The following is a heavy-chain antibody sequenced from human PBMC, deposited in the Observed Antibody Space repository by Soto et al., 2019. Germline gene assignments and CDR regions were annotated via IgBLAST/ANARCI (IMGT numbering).Heavy chain of an antibody. V-gene: IGHV4-39*07. D-gene: IGHD3-3*01. CDR3: ARRIVRYDFWSGYLGNFDY. CDR2: IYYSGAT. J-gene: IGHJ4*02. Sequence: PSETLSLTCTFSGGSISSSSYYWGWIRQPPGKGLEWIGSIYYSGATYYNPSLKTRVAISVDTSKNQFSLKLSSVTAADTAVYYCARRIVRYDFWSGYLGNFDYWGQGTLVTVSS. CDR1: GGSISSSSYY.